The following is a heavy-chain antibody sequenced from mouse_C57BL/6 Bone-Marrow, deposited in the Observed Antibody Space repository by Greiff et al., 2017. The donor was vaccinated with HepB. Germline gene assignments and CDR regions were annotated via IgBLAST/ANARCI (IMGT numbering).Heavy chain of an antibody. Sequence: VQLVESGPELVKPGASVKLSCKASGYTFTSYDINWVKQRPGQGLEWIGWIYPRDGSTKYNEKFKGKATLTVDTSSSTAYMELHSLTSEDSAVYFCARLPYYYGSSYNYAMDYWGQGTSVTVSS. D-gene: IGHD1-1*01. CDR3: ARLPYYYGSSYNYAMDY. CDR1: GYTFTSYD. CDR2: IYPRDGST. V-gene: IGHV1-85*01. J-gene: IGHJ4*01.